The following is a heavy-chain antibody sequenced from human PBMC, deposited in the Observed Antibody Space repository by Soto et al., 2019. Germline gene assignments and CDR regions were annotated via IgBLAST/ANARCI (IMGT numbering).Heavy chain of an antibody. J-gene: IGHJ1*01. CDR1: GFTFTNAW. D-gene: IGHD4-17*01. V-gene: IGHV3-15*01. Sequence: GGSLRLSCAASGFTFTNAWMSWVRQAPGKGLERVGRIKSKTDGGTTDYAAPVKGRFTISRDDSKNTLYLQMNSLKTEDTAVYYCTKDRGNYGAEYFQHWGQGTLVTVSS. CDR2: IKSKTDGGTT. CDR3: TKDRGNYGAEYFQH.